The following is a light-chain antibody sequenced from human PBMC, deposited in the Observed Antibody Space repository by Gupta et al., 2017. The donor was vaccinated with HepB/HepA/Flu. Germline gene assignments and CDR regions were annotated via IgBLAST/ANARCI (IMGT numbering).Light chain of an antibody. V-gene: IGKV1-39*01. CDR1: QSISSY. Sequence: DIQMTQSPSSLSASVGDRVTITCRASQSISSYLNWYQQKPGKAPKLLIYGTSTLQKRVPSRFSGSGSGTXFTLTIXSLQPEDFATYYCQQSFSVPRSFGXGTKLEI. CDR2: GTS. J-gene: IGKJ2*04. CDR3: QQSFSVPRS.